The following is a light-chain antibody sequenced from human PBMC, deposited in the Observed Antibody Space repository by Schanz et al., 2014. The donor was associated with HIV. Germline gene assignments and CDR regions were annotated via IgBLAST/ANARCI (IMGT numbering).Light chain of an antibody. J-gene: IGLJ3*02. CDR1: AFNIGQNY. CDR3: ATWESSPTSWV. CDR2: DNN. Sequence: QSVLTQPPSMSAAPGQRVTISCAGSAFNIGQNYVSWFQQFPGTAPKLLIYDNNKRPSGIPDRFSGSKSGTSATLGITGLQTGDEADYYCATWESSPTSWVFGGGTKLTVL. V-gene: IGLV1-51*01.